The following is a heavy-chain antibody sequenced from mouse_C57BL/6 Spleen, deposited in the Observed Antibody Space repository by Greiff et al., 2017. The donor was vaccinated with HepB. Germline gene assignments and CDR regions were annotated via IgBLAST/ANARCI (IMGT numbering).Heavy chain of an antibody. CDR3: ARSGDYGNYVGYFDV. J-gene: IGHJ1*03. CDR2: IDPSDSYT. CDR1: GYTFTSYW. Sequence: VQLQQPGAELVKPGASVKLSCKASGYTFTSYWMQWVKQRPGQGLEWIGEIDPSDSYTNYNQKFKGKATLTVDTSSSTAYMQLSSLTSEDSAVYYCARSGDYGNYVGYFDVWGTGTTVTVSS. D-gene: IGHD2-1*01. V-gene: IGHV1-50*01.